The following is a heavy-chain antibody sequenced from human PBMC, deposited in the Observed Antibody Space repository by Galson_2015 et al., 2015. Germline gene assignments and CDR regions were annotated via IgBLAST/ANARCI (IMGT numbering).Heavy chain of an antibody. J-gene: IGHJ4*02. CDR2: IKQDGSEK. Sequence: SLRLSCAASGFTFSSYSMNWVRQAPGKGPEWVANIKQDGSEKYYVASVKGRFTLARDNAKISLYLQMNSLRAEDTAIYYCARYMSGWNCDYWGQGTLVTVSS. CDR1: GFTFSSYS. D-gene: IGHD6-19*01. CDR3: ARYMSGWNCDY. V-gene: IGHV3-7*03.